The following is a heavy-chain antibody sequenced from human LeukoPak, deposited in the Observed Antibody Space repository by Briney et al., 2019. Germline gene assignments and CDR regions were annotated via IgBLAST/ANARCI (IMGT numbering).Heavy chain of an antibody. CDR2: INPNSGGT. J-gene: IGHJ4*02. D-gene: IGHD3-22*01. CDR1: GYTFTGYY. V-gene: IGHV1-2*06. Sequence: ASVKVSCKASGYTFTGYYTHWVRQAPGQGLEWMGRINPNSGGTNYAQKFQGRVTMTRDTSISTAYMELSRLRSDDTAVYYCARDRSLLLPFDYWGQGTLVTVSS. CDR3: ARDRSLLLPFDY.